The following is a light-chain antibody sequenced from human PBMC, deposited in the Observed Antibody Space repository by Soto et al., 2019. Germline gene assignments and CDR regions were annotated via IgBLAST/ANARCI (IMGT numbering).Light chain of an antibody. J-gene: IGLJ1*01. CDR3: SSCTTRSTYV. CDR2: EVT. V-gene: IGLV2-14*01. Sequence: ALTQPASVSGSPGQSITISCTGTSSDVGRFNFVSWFQQHPGKAPKLLIYEVTKRPSGVSNRFSGSKSGNTASLTISGLQTEDEADYYCSSCTTRSTYVFGTGTKVTVL. CDR1: SSDVGRFNF.